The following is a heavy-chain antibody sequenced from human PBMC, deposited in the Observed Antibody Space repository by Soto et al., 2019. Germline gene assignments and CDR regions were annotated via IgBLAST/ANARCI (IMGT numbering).Heavy chain of an antibody. D-gene: IGHD1-1*01. CDR3: ARTDDPPYYYYGMAV. Sequence: QVQLVQSGAEVKKPGASVKVSCKASGYTFTSYGISWVRQAPGQGLEWMGWISAYNGNTNYAQKLQGRVTMTTDTPTSTAYMELRSLRYDDTAVYYCARTDDPPYYYYGMAVWGQGTTVTVSS. V-gene: IGHV1-18*01. J-gene: IGHJ6*02. CDR1: GYTFTSYG. CDR2: ISAYNGNT.